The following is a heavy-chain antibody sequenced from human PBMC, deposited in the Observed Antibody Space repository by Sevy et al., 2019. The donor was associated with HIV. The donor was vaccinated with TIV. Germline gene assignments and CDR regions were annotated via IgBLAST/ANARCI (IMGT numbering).Heavy chain of an antibody. J-gene: IGHJ4*02. CDR3: ARSFYDSSGFSGYYHLDY. V-gene: IGHV3-48*01. CDR2: ITTSSSII. CDR1: GFTFSNYY. Sequence: GGSLRLSCEASGFTFSNYYMNWVRQAPGKGPEWISYITTSSSIIYYADSVKGRFTISRDNAKNSLYLQMSSLRVEDTAVYYCARSFYDSSGFSGYYHLDYWGQGTLVTVSS. D-gene: IGHD3-22*01.